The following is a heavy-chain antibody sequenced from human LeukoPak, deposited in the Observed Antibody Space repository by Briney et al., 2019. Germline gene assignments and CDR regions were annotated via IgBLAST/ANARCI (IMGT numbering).Heavy chain of an antibody. D-gene: IGHD6-13*01. Sequence: GESLKISCEGSKYSFSNYWIGWVRQMPGKGLEWMGFIYPGDSDTRYSPSFQGQVTISADKSISTAYLQWSSLKASDTAMYYCARQGAAGKYYYYYMDVWGKGTTVTVSS. CDR3: ARQGAAGKYYYYYMDV. V-gene: IGHV5-51*01. J-gene: IGHJ6*03. CDR2: IYPGDSDT. CDR1: KYSFSNYW.